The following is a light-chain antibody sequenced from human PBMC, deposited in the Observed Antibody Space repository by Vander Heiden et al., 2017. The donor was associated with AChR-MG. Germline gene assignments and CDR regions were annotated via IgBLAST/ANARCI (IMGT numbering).Light chain of an antibody. V-gene: IGLV3-19*01. CDR1: SLRSYY. Sequence: SSELTQDPAVSVALGQTGRTTCQGGSLRSYYPSWYQQRPEQAPGLVIYGENNRPSGIPGRFSGSSSGSTASLTITGAQAEGEADYYCNSRDGSGPRVVFGGGTKLTVL. J-gene: IGLJ3*02. CDR3: NSRDGSGPRVV. CDR2: GEN.